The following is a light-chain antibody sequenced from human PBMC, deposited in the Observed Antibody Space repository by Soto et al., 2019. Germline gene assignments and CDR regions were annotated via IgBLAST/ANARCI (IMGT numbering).Light chain of an antibody. CDR1: QGISSY. Sequence: ILMTQSPSSLSASTQDRVTITFRASQGISSYLNWYQQKPGKAPKLLIYAASSLQSGVPSRFSGSGSGTDFTLTISSLQPEDFATYYCQQSYSTLTFGGGTKVDIK. CDR3: QQSYSTLT. V-gene: IGKV1-39*01. CDR2: AAS. J-gene: IGKJ4*01.